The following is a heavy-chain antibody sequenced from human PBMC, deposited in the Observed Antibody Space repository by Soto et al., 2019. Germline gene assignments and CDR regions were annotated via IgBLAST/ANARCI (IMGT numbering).Heavy chain of an antibody. CDR1: GDSIRSTYY. D-gene: IGHD3-3*01. CDR3: TRGIFAHWYFDL. V-gene: IGHV4-39*01. Sequence: QLQLQESGPGLVKPSETLSLTCVVSGDSIRSTYYWGWIRQPPGKGLEWIGSIYFNGNAYYNPSLESRVTMSVDTSMIQFSLNLSSVTAADTAVYYCTRGIFAHWYFDLWGRGTLVTVSS. J-gene: IGHJ2*01. CDR2: IYFNGNA.